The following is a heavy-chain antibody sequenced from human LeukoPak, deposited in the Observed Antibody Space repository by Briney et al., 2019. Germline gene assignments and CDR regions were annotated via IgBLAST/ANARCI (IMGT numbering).Heavy chain of an antibody. Sequence: ASVKVSCKASGYTFTDYGISWVRQAPGQGLEWMGWISSYNGNTNYAQKLQGRVTMTTDTSTTTAYLDLRSLRFDDTAVYYCARSSRDYESSGPPDFWGQGTLVTVSS. CDR2: ISSYNGNT. V-gene: IGHV1-18*01. D-gene: IGHD3-22*01. J-gene: IGHJ4*02. CDR1: GYTFTDYG. CDR3: ARSSRDYESSGPPDF.